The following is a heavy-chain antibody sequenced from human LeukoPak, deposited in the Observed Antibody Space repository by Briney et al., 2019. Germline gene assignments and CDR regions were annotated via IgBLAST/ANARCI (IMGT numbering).Heavy chain of an antibody. D-gene: IGHD4-17*01. CDR3: ARSYGDYVIYYGMDV. V-gene: IGHV1-18*01. CDR1: GYTFTSYG. J-gene: IGHJ6*02. Sequence: ASVKVSCKASGYTFTSYGISCGRQAPGQGLEWMGWISAYNGNTNYAQKLQGRVTMTTDTSTSTAYMELRSLRSDDTAVYYCARSYGDYVIYYGMDVWGQGTTVTVSS. CDR2: ISAYNGNT.